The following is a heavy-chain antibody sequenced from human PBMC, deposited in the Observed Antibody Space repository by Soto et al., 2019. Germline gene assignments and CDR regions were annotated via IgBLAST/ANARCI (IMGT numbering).Heavy chain of an antibody. CDR2: IIPIFGTA. CDR3: LCEQLARTQNNFDY. CDR1: GGTFSSYA. D-gene: IGHD6-13*01. J-gene: IGHJ4*02. V-gene: IGHV1-69*12. Sequence: QVQLVQSGAEVKKPGSSVKVSCKASGGTFSSYAISWVRQAPGQGLEWMGGIIPIFGTANYAQKFQGRVTXXAXEXPSPGYMELSSLRSEDTAVYYCLCEQLARTQNNFDYGGQGTLVTVSS.